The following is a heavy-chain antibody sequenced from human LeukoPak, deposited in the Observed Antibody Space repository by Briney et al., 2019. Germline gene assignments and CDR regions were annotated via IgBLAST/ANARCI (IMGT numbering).Heavy chain of an antibody. J-gene: IGHJ4*02. Sequence: GGSLRLSCAASGFTFSSYAMSWVRQAPGKGLEWVSAISGSGGSTYYADSVKGRFTISRDNSKNTLYLQMNSLRAEDTAVYYCARAHGLQLCYDYWGQGTLVTVSS. CDR3: ARAHGLQLCYDY. V-gene: IGHV3-23*01. CDR2: ISGSGGST. D-gene: IGHD5-18*01. CDR1: GFTFSSYA.